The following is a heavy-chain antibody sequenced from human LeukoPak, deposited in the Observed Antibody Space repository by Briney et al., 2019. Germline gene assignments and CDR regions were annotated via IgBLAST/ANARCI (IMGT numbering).Heavy chain of an antibody. D-gene: IGHD3-10*01. J-gene: IGHJ4*02. CDR2: INQDGSER. Sequence: GGSLRLSCTAFGFTFSRFWMTWVRQAPGKGLEWVAHINQDGSERYSVDSEKGRFTISRDNGKSSLYLEMNSLRAEDTAVYYCASDHYHGSGTYWVTYDYWGQGTLVTVSS. V-gene: IGHV3-7*01. CDR1: GFTFSRFW. CDR3: ASDHYHGSGTYWVTYDY.